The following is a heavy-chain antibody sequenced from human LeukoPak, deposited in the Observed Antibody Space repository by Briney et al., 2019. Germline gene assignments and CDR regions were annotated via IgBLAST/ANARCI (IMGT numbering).Heavy chain of an antibody. Sequence: GGSLRLSCAASGFTVSSNYMSWVRQAPGKGLEWVSSISSSSSYIYYADSVKGRFTISRDNAKNSLYLQMNSLRAEDTAVYYCARDSGYDAFDIWGQGTMVTVSS. V-gene: IGHV3-21*01. CDR3: ARDSGYDAFDI. D-gene: IGHD5-12*01. CDR2: ISSSSSYI. J-gene: IGHJ3*02. CDR1: GFTVSSNY.